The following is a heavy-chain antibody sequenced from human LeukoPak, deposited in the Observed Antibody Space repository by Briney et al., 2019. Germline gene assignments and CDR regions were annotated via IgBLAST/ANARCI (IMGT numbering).Heavy chain of an antibody. CDR1: GGSISSYY. Sequence: SETLSLTCTVSGGSISSYYWSWIRQPPGKGLEWIGYIYYSGSTNYNPSLKSRVTISVDTSKNQFSLKLTSVTAADTAVYYCARTTEGGYTYGYFYYHYMDVWGKGTTVTISS. V-gene: IGHV4-59*01. J-gene: IGHJ6*03. D-gene: IGHD5-18*01. CDR3: ARTTEGGYTYGYFYYHYMDV. CDR2: IYYSGST.